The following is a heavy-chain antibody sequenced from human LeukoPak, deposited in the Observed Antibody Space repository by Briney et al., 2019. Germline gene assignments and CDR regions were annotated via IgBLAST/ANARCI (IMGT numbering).Heavy chain of an antibody. V-gene: IGHV4-39*07. Sequence: PSETLSLTCSVSGDSISSNNYYWGWIRQPPGKGLEWIGSIYYSGSTYYNPSFKSRVTISIDMSKKQFSLNLSSVTAADTAVYYCARGPHDSSGYYYGYVDYWGQGTLVTVSS. D-gene: IGHD3-22*01. CDR3: ARGPHDSSGYYYGYVDY. J-gene: IGHJ4*02. CDR1: GDSISSNNYY. CDR2: IYYSGST.